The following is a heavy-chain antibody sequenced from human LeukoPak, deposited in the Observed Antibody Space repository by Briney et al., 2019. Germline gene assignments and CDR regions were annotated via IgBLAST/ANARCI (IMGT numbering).Heavy chain of an antibody. CDR2: ISVSGGST. Sequence: GGSLRLSCAASGFTFSSYAMSWVRQAPGKGLEWVSAISVSGGSTYYADSVKGRFTISRDNSKNTLYLQMNSRRAEDTAVYSCVKEPQRATIFDYWGQGTLVTVSS. J-gene: IGHJ4*02. CDR1: GFTFSSYA. CDR3: VKEPQRATIFDY. V-gene: IGHV3-23*01. D-gene: IGHD5-12*01.